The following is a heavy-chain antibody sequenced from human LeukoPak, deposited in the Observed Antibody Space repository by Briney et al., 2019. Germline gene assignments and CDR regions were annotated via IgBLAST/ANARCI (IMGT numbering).Heavy chain of an antibody. V-gene: IGHV1-2*02. D-gene: IGHD3-10*01. CDR2: INPNSGAT. Sequence: ASVKVSCKASGYTFTGQYMHWVRRAPGQGLEWMGWINPNSGATDYAQKFQGRVALTRDTSINTVYMELSSLRYDDTAVYYCARDRRVRGTTTRWFDPWGQGTLVTVSS. J-gene: IGHJ5*02. CDR1: GYTFTGQY. CDR3: ARDRRVRGTTTRWFDP.